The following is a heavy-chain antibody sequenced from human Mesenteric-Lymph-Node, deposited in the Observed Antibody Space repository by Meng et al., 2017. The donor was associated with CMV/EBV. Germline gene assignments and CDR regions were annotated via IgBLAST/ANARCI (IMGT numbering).Heavy chain of an antibody. D-gene: IGHD3-3*01. Sequence: SQTLSLTCAISGDSVSSHSAAWNWIRQSPSRGLEWLGRTYYRSKWYNDYAVSVKSRITINPDTSKNQFSLQLNSVTPEDTAVYYCAKEVFGVVIIGGYYFDYWGQGTLVTVSS. CDR2: TYYRSKWYN. V-gene: IGHV6-1*01. CDR3: AKEVFGVVIIGGYYFDY. J-gene: IGHJ4*02. CDR1: GDSVSSHSAA.